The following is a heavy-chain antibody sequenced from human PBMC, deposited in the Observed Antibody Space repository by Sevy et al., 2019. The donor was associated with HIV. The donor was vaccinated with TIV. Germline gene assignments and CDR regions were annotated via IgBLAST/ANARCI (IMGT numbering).Heavy chain of an antibody. CDR1: GGTFSSYA. V-gene: IGHV1-69*13. CDR2: IIPIFGTA. CDR3: ASRITIFGVVYYYYGMDV. Sequence: ASVKVSCKASGGTFSSYAISWVRQAPGQGLEWMGGIIPIFGTANYAQKFQGRVTITADESTSTAYIELSSLRSEDTAVYYCASRITIFGVVYYYYGMDVWGQGTTVTVSS. D-gene: IGHD3-3*01. J-gene: IGHJ6*02.